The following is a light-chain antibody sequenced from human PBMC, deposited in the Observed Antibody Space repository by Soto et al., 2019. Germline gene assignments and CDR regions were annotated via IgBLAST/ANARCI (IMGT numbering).Light chain of an antibody. J-gene: IGKJ5*01. CDR1: QSVSSGY. V-gene: IGKV3-20*01. CDR2: ATS. Sequence: EIVLTQSPGALSLSPGVRATLSCRASQSVSSGYLAWYQQKPGQAPRLLIFATSRRATGIPDRFSGSWAGTDFTLTISRLEPEDVAVYYWQKYGSSPPITFGQGTLLEIK. CDR3: QKYGSSPPIT.